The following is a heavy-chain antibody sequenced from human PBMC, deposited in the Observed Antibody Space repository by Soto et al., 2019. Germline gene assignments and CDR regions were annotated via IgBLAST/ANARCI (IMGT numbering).Heavy chain of an antibody. Sequence: LRLSCAASGFTFSSYSMNWVRQAPGKGLEWVSYISSSSSTIYYADSVKGRFTISRDNAKNSLYLQMNSLRDEDTAVYYCARALHKYYDSYYFDYWGQGTLVTVSS. V-gene: IGHV3-48*02. CDR1: GFTFSSYS. CDR3: ARALHKYYDSYYFDY. J-gene: IGHJ4*02. CDR2: ISSSSSTI. D-gene: IGHD3-3*01.